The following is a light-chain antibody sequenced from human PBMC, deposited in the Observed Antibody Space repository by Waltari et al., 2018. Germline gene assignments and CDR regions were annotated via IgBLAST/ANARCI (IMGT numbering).Light chain of an antibody. V-gene: IGKV1-33*01. CDR3: QHYDGVPPWT. J-gene: IGKJ1*01. CDR1: RDINNY. Sequence: DIQMTQSPSSLSASVGDRVTLTCQTSRDINNYLNWYQQKPGKAPKLLIYDASTLETRVPSRFSGSGSGTDFVFTISRLQPEDIATYYCQHYDGVPPWTFGQGTRVDFK. CDR2: DAS.